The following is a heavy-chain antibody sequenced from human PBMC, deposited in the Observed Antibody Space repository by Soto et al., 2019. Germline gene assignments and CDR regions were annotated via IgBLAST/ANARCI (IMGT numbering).Heavy chain of an antibody. J-gene: IGHJ4*02. Sequence: GASVKVSCKASGYTFTSYGISWVRQAPGQGLEWMGWISAYNGNTNYAQKLQGRVTMTTDTSTSTAYMELRSLRSDDTAVYYCAREEKSIFGVVIPPCYWGQGTLVTVSS. V-gene: IGHV1-18*01. D-gene: IGHD3-3*01. CDR3: AREEKSIFGVVIPPCY. CDR2: ISAYNGNT. CDR1: GYTFTSYG.